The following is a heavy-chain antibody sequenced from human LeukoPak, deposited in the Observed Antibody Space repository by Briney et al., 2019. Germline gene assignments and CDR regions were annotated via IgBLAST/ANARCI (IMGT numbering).Heavy chain of an antibody. D-gene: IGHD2-2*01. V-gene: IGHV3-30*02. Sequence: GGSLRLSCAASGFTFSSYGMHWVRQAPGKGLEWVAFIRYDGSNKYYADSVKGRFTISRDNAKNSLYLQMNSLRAEDTAVYYCARSLGYCSSTSCYYFDYWGQGTLVTVSS. CDR3: ARSLGYCSSTSCYYFDY. CDR1: GFTFSSYG. J-gene: IGHJ4*02. CDR2: IRYDGSNK.